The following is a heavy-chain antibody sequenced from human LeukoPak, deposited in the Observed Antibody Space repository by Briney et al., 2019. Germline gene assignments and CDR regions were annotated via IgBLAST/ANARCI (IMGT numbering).Heavy chain of an antibody. V-gene: IGHV3-30-3*01. CDR2: ISSDGGNN. Sequence: QPGGSLRLSCAASGFTFNSYAMHWVRQAPGKGLEWVAVISSDGGNNYYADSVKGRFTISRDNSNNTLYLQLNSLRADDTAVYYCARLVLSYGNAFDHWGQGTLVTVSS. J-gene: IGHJ4*02. CDR1: GFTFNSYA. CDR3: ARLVLSYGNAFDH. D-gene: IGHD3-16*01.